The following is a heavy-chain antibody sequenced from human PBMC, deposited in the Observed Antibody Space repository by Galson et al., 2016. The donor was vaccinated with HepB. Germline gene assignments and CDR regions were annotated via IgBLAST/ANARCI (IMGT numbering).Heavy chain of an antibody. V-gene: IGHV2-70*04. D-gene: IGHD7-27*01. Sequence: PALVKPTQTLTLTCTFSGFSLNTGGKRVSWIRQPPGKALEWLARIDWDDEKFCSISLKTRLTISKDTSKNQVVLTMTHMDPVDTATYYCAQNSNWGDSFAYWGQGTPVTVSS. CDR1: GFSLNTGGKR. CDR2: IDWDDEK. CDR3: AQNSNWGDSFAY. J-gene: IGHJ4*02.